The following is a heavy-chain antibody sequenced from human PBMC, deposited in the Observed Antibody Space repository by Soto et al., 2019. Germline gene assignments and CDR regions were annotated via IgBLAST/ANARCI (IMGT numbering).Heavy chain of an antibody. Sequence: QVQLVESGGGVVQPGRSLRLSCAASGFTFSSYAMHWVRQAPGKGLEWVAVISYDGSNKYYADSVKGRFTISRDNSKKTLYLQMNSQRAEDTDMYYCARDGTAAGKIGDCYGMDVWGQGTTVTVSS. J-gene: IGHJ6*02. CDR3: ARDGTAAGKIGDCYGMDV. CDR2: ISYDGSNK. V-gene: IGHV3-30-3*01. D-gene: IGHD6-13*01. CDR1: GFTFSSYA.